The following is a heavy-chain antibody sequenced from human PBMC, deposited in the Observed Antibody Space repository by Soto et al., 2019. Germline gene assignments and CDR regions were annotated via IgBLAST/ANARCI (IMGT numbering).Heavy chain of an antibody. CDR1: GGSISSYY. D-gene: IGHD3-9*01. Sequence: SETLSLTCTVSGGSISSYYWSWIRQPPGKGLEWIGYIYYSGSTNYNPSLKSRVTISVDTSKNQFPLNVDSVTAADTAVYYCARSVILTGGSYKGLIRLHYFDTWGPGTLVTVSS. CDR3: ARSVILTGGSYKGLIRLHYFDT. V-gene: IGHV4-59*12. CDR2: IYYSGST. J-gene: IGHJ4*02.